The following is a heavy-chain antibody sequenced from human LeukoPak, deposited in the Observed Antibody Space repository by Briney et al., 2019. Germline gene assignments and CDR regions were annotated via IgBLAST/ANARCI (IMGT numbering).Heavy chain of an antibody. Sequence: GGSLRLSCAASGFTFSSYAMHWVRQAPGKGLEWVAVISYDGSNKYYADSVKGRFTISRDNSKNTLNLQMNSLRAEDTAVYYCARAWTDTAMATEDYWGQGTLVTVSS. J-gene: IGHJ4*02. CDR2: ISYDGSNK. V-gene: IGHV3-30-3*01. CDR1: GFTFSSYA. D-gene: IGHD5-18*01. CDR3: ARAWTDTAMATEDY.